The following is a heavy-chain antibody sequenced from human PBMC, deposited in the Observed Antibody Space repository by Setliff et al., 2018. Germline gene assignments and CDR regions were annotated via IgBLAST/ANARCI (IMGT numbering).Heavy chain of an antibody. CDR1: GYTFTNYG. J-gene: IGHJ4*02. CDR3: ARGGQLAPFNY. Sequence: ASVKVSCKASGYTFTNYGISWVRQAPGQGLAWMGWITTYNGDTNYAQKLQGRVTMATDTSTSTAYMELRSLRSDDTAVYYCARGGQLAPFNYWGQGTLVTVSS. V-gene: IGHV1-18*01. CDR2: ITTYNGDT.